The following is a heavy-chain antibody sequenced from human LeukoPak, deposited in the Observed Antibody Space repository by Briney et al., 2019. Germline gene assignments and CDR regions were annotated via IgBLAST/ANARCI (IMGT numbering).Heavy chain of an antibody. Sequence: GASVKVSCKVSGYTLTELSMHWVRQAPGQGLEWMGLISAYGNTNYAQNLQGRVTMTTDTSTSTAYMELRSLRSDDTAVYYCARGIIGYYFDYWGQGTLVTVSS. CDR2: ISAYGNT. V-gene: IGHV1-18*01. CDR3: ARGIIGYYFDY. CDR1: GYTLTELS. D-gene: IGHD2-15*01. J-gene: IGHJ4*02.